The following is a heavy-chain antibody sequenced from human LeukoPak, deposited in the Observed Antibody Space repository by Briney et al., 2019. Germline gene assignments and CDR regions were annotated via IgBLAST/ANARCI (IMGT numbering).Heavy chain of an antibody. D-gene: IGHD6-19*01. Sequence: LRLSCAASGFTFDDYAMHWVRQAPGKGLEWIGYIYYSGSTNYNPSLKSRVTISVDTSKNQFSLKLSSVTAADTAVYYCARHTGYSSGWAFDYWGQGTLVTVSS. V-gene: IGHV4-59*08. CDR2: IYYSGST. J-gene: IGHJ4*02. CDR1: GFTFDDYA. CDR3: ARHTGYSSGWAFDY.